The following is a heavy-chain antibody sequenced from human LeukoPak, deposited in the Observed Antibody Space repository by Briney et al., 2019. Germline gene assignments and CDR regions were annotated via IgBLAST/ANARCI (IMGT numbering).Heavy chain of an antibody. D-gene: IGHD3-22*01. CDR3: ARWGRGDSSGYYWDYYYYYMDV. J-gene: IGHJ6*03. V-gene: IGHV4-59*01. Sequence: SETLSLTCTVSGGSISSYYWSWIRQPPGKGLEWIGYIYYSGSTNYNPSLKSRVTISVDTSKNQFSLKLSSVTAADTAVYYCARWGRGDSSGYYWDYYYYYMDVWGKGTTVTISS. CDR2: IYYSGST. CDR1: GGSISSYY.